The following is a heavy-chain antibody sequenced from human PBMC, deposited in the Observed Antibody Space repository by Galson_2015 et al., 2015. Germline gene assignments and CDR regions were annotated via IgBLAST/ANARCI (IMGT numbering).Heavy chain of an antibody. J-gene: IGHJ2*01. CDR3: AADINGQYSGYDYGYLDI. CDR2: IVVGSRKT. V-gene: IGHV1-58*01. Sequence: SVKVSCKASGFAFSNSVVHWVRQARGERPEWIGCIVVGSRKTNFPQKFQARVTLTRDMSTGTAFMQLSSLTSEDTALYYCAADINGQYSGYDYGYLDIWGRGTLLSVSS. CDR1: GFAFSNSV. D-gene: IGHD5-12*01.